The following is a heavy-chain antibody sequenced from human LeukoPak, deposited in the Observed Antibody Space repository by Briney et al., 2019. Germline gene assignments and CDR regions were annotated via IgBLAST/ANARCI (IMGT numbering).Heavy chain of an antibody. Sequence: ASQTLSLTCTVSGGSISSGDYYWSWIRQPPGKGLEWIGYIYYSGSTYYNPSLKSRVTISIDTSKNQFSLKLNSVTAADTALYYCAREDVGGRFDFWGPGTLVTVSS. CDR1: GGSISSGDYY. V-gene: IGHV4-30-4*01. J-gene: IGHJ4*02. CDR3: AREDVGGRFDF. CDR2: IYYSGST. D-gene: IGHD4-23*01.